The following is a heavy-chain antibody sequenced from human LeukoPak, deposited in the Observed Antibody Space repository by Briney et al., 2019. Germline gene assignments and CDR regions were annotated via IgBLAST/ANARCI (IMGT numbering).Heavy chain of an antibody. V-gene: IGHV3-23*01. J-gene: IGHJ5*02. Sequence: GGSLRLSCAASGFTFSSYAMSWVRQAPGKGLEWVSAISGSGGSTYYADSVKGRFTISRDNSKNTLYLQMNSLRAEDTAVYYCAKDGYCSSTSCGRFDPWGQGTLDTVSS. CDR2: ISGSGGST. CDR3: AKDGYCSSTSCGRFDP. CDR1: GFTFSSYA. D-gene: IGHD2-2*03.